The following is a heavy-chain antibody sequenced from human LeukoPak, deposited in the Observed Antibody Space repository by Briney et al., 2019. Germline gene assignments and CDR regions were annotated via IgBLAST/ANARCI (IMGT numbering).Heavy chain of an antibody. CDR1: GGSISSGGYY. D-gene: IGHD3-22*01. Sequence: SSETLSLTCTVSGGSISSGGYYWSWIRQHPGKGLEWIGYIYYSGSTYYNPSLKSRVTISVDTSKNQFSLKLSSVTAADTAVYYCARSLYYYDSSGYIVRFDPWGQGTLVTVSS. J-gene: IGHJ5*02. V-gene: IGHV4-31*03. CDR2: IYYSGST. CDR3: ARSLYYYDSSGYIVRFDP.